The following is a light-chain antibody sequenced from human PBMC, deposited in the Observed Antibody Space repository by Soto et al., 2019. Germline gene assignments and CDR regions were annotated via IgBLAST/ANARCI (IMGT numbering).Light chain of an antibody. Sequence: QSVLTQPPSASGSPGQSVTISCTGTSSDVGGYNYVSWYQQHPGKAPKLMIYEVTKRPSGVPDRFSGSKSGNPASLTVSGLQAEDEGDFYCSSYAGSNNFVVFGGGTKLTVL. CDR1: SSDVGGYNY. CDR2: EVT. V-gene: IGLV2-8*01. CDR3: SSYAGSNNFVV. J-gene: IGLJ2*01.